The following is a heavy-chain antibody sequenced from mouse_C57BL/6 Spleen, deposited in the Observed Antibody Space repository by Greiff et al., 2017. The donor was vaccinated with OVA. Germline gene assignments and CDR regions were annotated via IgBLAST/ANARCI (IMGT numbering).Heavy chain of an antibody. Sequence: VQLQQSGPELVKPGASVKMSCKASGYTFTDYNMHWVKQSHGKSLEWIGYINPNNGGTSYNQKFKGKATLTVNKSSSTAYMELRSLTSEDSAVYYCARLDYVLYYFDYWGQGTTLTVSS. V-gene: IGHV1-22*01. D-gene: IGHD2-4*01. CDR3: ARLDYVLYYFDY. CDR1: GYTFTDYN. CDR2: INPNNGGT. J-gene: IGHJ2*01.